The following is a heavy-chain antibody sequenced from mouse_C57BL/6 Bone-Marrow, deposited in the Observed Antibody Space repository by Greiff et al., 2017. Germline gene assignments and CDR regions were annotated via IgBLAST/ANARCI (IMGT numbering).Heavy chain of an antibody. CDR3: ARTRDFDV. Sequence: DVMLVESGGGLVKPGGSLKLSCAASGFTFSDYGMHWVRQAPEKGLEWVAYISSGSSTIYYADTVKGRFPISRDNAKNTLFLQMTSLRSEDTAMYYCARTRDFDVWGTGTTVTVSS. J-gene: IGHJ1*03. V-gene: IGHV5-17*01. CDR2: ISSGSSTI. CDR1: GFTFSDYG.